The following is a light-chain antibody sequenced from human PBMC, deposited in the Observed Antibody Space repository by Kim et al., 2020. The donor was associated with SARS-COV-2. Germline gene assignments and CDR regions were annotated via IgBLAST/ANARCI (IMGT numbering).Light chain of an antibody. V-gene: IGKV1-39*01. CDR1: QSIDNY. Sequence: DIRMTQSPSSLSASVGDRVTITCRASQSIDNYLNWYQQKPGKPPTILIYGASTLQSGVPSRFSGSGSGTDFALTISGLQPEDSATYYCQQSYNAPRTFGQGTKVDIK. CDR3: QQSYNAPRT. CDR2: GAS. J-gene: IGKJ1*01.